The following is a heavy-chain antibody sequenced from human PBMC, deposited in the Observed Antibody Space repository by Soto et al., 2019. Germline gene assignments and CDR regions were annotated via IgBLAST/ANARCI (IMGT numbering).Heavy chain of an antibody. CDR2: IYSGGST. D-gene: IGHD3-16*02. V-gene: IGHV3-66*01. J-gene: IGHJ4*02. Sequence: GGSLRLSCAASGFTVINNYMSWVRQAPGKGLEWVSVIYSGGSTYCADSVRDRFTISRDSSKNTLYLQMSSLRAEDTAVYYCGRDAPSRSVFAYWGPRTLAPVSP. CDR3: GRDAPSRSVFAY. CDR1: GFTVINNY.